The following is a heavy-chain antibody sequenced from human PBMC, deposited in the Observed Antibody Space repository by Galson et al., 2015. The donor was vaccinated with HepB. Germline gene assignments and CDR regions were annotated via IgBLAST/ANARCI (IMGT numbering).Heavy chain of an antibody. V-gene: IGHV3-23*01. D-gene: IGHD3-10*01. J-gene: IGHJ5*02. CDR1: GFTFSSYA. CDR3: ATAWVRGGSINYPNWFDP. CDR2: ISGSGGST. Sequence: SLRLSCAASGFTFSSYAMSWVRQAPGKGLEWVSAISGSGGSTYYADSLKGRFTISRDNSKNTPYLQMNSLRAEDTAVYYCATAWVRGGSINYPNWFDPWGQGTLVTVSS.